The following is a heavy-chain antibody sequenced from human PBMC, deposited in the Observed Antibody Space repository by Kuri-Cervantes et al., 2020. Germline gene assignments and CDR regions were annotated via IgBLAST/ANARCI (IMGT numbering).Heavy chain of an antibody. V-gene: IGHV3-21*01. CDR2: ISSSSSYI. D-gene: IGHD5-24*01. J-gene: IGHJ4*02. CDR1: GFTFSSSG. CDR3: ARWRSSRRDGLDY. Sequence: LSLTCAAPGFTFSSSGMHWVRQAPGKGLEWVSSISSSSSYIYYADSVKGRFTISRDNAKNSLYLQMNSLRAEDTAVYYCARWRSSRRDGLDYWGQGTLVTVSS.